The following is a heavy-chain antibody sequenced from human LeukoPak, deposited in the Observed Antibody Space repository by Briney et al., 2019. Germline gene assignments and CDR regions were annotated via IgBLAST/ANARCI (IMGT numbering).Heavy chain of an antibody. Sequence: GGSLRLSCAASGFTFSSYAMSWVRQAPGKGLEWVSAISGSGGSAYYADSMKGRFTISRDNSKNTLYRQMNSLRAEDTAMYYCAKVRSSGWYDGMDVWGQGTTVTVSS. J-gene: IGHJ6*02. CDR2: ISGSGGSA. CDR1: GFTFSSYA. V-gene: IGHV3-23*01. CDR3: AKVRSSGWYDGMDV. D-gene: IGHD6-19*01.